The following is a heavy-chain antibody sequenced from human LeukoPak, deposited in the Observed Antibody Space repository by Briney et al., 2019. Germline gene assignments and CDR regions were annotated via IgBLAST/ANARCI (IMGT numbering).Heavy chain of an antibody. J-gene: IGHJ4*02. CDR1: GYTFTSYG. V-gene: IGHV1-18*01. D-gene: IGHD3-9*01. CDR3: ARDILTGYPYYFDY. Sequence: ASVKVSCKASGYTFTSYGISWVRQAPGQGLEWMGWISAYNGNTNYAQKLQGRVTMSTDTSTSTAYMELRSLRSDDTAVYYCARDILTGYPYYFDYWGQGTLVTVSS. CDR2: ISAYNGNT.